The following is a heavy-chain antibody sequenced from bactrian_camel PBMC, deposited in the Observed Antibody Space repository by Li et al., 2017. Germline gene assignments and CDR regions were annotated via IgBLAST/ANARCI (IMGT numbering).Heavy chain of an antibody. CDR1: GYIFSSCG. V-gene: IGHV3S53*01. J-gene: IGHJ4*01. D-gene: IGHD5*01. CDR3: AAVPPGWGTWDERY. Sequence: HVQLVESGGGLVQPGGSLRLSCAASGYIFSSCGLGWYRQAPGKERELASTISSDGTTSYTDSVKGRFTISRDNANNVVYLEMNSLRPEDTALYYCAAVPPGWGTWDERYRGQGTQVTVS. CDR2: ISSDGTT.